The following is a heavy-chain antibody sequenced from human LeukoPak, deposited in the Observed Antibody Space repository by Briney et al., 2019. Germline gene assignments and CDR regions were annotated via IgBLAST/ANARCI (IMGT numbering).Heavy chain of an antibody. Sequence: SETLSLTCTVSGGSISSYYWSWIRQPPGKGLEWIGYIYYSGSTNYNPSLKSRVTISVDTSKNQFSLKLGSVTAADTAVYYCAREGYSSSPGNYFDYWGQGTLVTVSS. CDR2: IYYSGST. V-gene: IGHV4-59*01. D-gene: IGHD6-6*01. CDR1: GGSISSYY. CDR3: AREGYSSSPGNYFDY. J-gene: IGHJ4*02.